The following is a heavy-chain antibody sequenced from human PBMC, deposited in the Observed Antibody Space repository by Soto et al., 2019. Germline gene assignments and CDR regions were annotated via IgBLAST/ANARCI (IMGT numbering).Heavy chain of an antibody. J-gene: IGHJ5*01. Sequence: PSQTLSLTCAISGDSVSSNSAAWNWIGQSPSRGLEWLGRTYYRSKWYHDYTISVQSRIIINPDTSKNQFSQQLNSLSPEDTAVYYCVRLIGNSWLDSWGQGTLVTVSS. CDR1: GDSVSSNSAA. CDR2: TYYRSKWYH. CDR3: VRLIGNSWLDS. D-gene: IGHD2-8*01. V-gene: IGHV6-1*01.